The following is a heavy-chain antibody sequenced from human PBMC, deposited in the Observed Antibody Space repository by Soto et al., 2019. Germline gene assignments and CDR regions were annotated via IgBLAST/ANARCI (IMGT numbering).Heavy chain of an antibody. CDR1: GFTFSSYA. CDR3: ARGLHSSESFHLSLAAY. J-gene: IGHJ4*01. Sequence: GGSLRLSCAASGFTFSSYAMHWVRQAPGKGLEWVAVISYDGGNKYYADSVKGRFRISRDNSKNTLYLQMNKLRAEDTAVYYCARGLHSSESFHLSLAAYWGPGTLVTVFS. CDR2: ISYDGGNK. V-gene: IGHV3-30*14. D-gene: IGHD4-4*01.